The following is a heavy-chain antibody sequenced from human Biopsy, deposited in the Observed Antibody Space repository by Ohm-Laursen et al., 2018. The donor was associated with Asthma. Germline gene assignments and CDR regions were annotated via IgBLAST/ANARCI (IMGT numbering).Heavy chain of an antibody. V-gene: IGHV3-30-3*01. D-gene: IGHD4/OR15-4a*01. CDR3: RALPTRTMYFDS. CDR1: GFTFHNYV. J-gene: IGHJ4*02. CDR2: IFFDGSNK. Sequence: SLRLSCAASGFTFHNYVMHWVRQAPGKGLEWVAGIFFDGSNKYYADSVKGRFTISRDNTKNSLYLQMNSLSPEDTAMYYCRALPTRTMYFDSWGQGTLVTVSS.